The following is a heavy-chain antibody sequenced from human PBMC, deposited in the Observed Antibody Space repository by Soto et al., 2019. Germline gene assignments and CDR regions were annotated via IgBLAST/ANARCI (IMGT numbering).Heavy chain of an antibody. J-gene: IGHJ5*02. CDR1: GYTFFTYD. Sequence: QVHLVQSGVEVKTPGASVKVSCQASGYTFFTYDITWVRQAPGQGLEWMGWISTYSGDTKHAQKFQGRVTMTTDTSTTTAYLELRSLRSDVTAVYYCARHHGPTTSETRFDPWGQGTLVTVSS. CDR2: ISTYSGDT. V-gene: IGHV1-18*01. CDR3: ARHHGPTTSETRFDP. D-gene: IGHD5-12*01.